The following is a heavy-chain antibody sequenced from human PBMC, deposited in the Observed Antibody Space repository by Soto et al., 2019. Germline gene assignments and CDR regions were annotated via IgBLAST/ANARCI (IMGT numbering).Heavy chain of an antibody. CDR3: VRSGTSSGRFSDY. V-gene: IGHV5-51*01. CDR1: GYSFTSYW. Sequence: GESLKISCKGSGYSFTSYWISWVRQMPGKGLEWMGIIYPGDSDTRYSPSFQGQVTISADKSISTAYLQWSSLKAADTAMYYCVRSGTSSGRFSDYWGQGTLVTVSS. CDR2: IYPGDSDT. J-gene: IGHJ4*02. D-gene: IGHD2-15*01.